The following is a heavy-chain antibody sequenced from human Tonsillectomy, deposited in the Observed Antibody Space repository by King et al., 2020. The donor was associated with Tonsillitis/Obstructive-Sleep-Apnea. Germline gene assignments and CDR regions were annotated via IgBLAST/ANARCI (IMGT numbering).Heavy chain of an antibody. CDR1: GGSISSGGYY. Sequence: VQLQESGPGLVKPSQTLSLTCTVSGGSISSGGYYWSWIRQHPGKGLEWIGYIYYSGSTYYNPSLKSRFTISLDPSKNQFSLKLSSVTAADTAVYYCARGPKELLWFGEPGYFDYWGQGTLVTVSS. CDR2: IYYSGST. J-gene: IGHJ4*02. V-gene: IGHV4-31*03. D-gene: IGHD3-10*01. CDR3: ARGPKELLWFGEPGYFDY.